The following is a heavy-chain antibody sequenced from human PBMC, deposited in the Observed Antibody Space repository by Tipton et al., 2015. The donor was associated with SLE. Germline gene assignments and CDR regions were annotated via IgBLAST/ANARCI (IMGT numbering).Heavy chain of an antibody. D-gene: IGHD3-22*01. V-gene: IGHV4-34*01. CDR2: INYSGSA. CDR3: ARGVAHYFDLGAFDS. J-gene: IGHJ3*02. Sequence: LRLSCTASGFSFGDYAMSWFRQTPEKGLEWIGEINYSGSANYNPSLKSRVTISIGMSKNLLSLELSSVTAAGAAVYYCARGVAHYFDLGAFDSWGQGTVVAVSS. CDR1: GFSFGDYA.